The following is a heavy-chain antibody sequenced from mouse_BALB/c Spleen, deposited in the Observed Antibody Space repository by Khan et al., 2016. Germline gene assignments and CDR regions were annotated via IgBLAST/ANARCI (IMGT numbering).Heavy chain of an antibody. D-gene: IGHD4-1*01. V-gene: IGHV10S3*01. J-gene: IGHJ3*01. CDR3: VRELGFAY. CDR1: GFTFNTNA. CDR2: IRSKSNNYAT. Sequence: EVQLVGSGGGLVQPKGSLKLSCAASGFTFNTNAMNWVRQAPGKGLEWVARIRSKSNNYATYYADSVKDRFTISRDDSQSMLYLQMNNLKTEDTAMYYCVRELGFAYWGQGTLVTVSA.